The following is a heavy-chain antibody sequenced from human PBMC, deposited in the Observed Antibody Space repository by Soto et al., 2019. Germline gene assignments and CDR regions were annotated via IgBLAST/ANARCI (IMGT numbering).Heavy chain of an antibody. Sequence: TLSLTCTVSGASISSYFWTWIRQPAGKGLDWIGRISASGTTNYNPSLKSRVTMSVDTSKNHFSLNLSSVTAADTAVYYCAREAGPDRWFDPWGQGTLVTVSS. V-gene: IGHV4-4*07. CDR1: GASISSYF. CDR2: ISASGTT. CDR3: AREAGPDRWFDP. J-gene: IGHJ5*02. D-gene: IGHD6-19*01.